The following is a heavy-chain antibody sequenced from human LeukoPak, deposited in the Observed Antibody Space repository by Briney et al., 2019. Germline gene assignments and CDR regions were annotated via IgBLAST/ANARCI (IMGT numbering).Heavy chain of an antibody. D-gene: IGHD6-13*01. Sequence: PGGSLRLSCAASGFTVSSNYMSWVRQAPGKGLEWVSVIYSGGSTYYADSVKGRFTISRDNSKNTLYLQMNSLRADDTAVYYCARAYSSSWYYWGQGTLVTVSS. V-gene: IGHV3-53*01. CDR1: GFTVSSNY. J-gene: IGHJ4*02. CDR3: ARAYSSSWYY. CDR2: IYSGGST.